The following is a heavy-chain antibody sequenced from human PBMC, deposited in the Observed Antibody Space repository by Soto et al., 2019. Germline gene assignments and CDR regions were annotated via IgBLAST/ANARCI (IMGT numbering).Heavy chain of an antibody. CDR2: ISLHGTEK. CDR3: AFGTGSFDDSTWAEYFQH. CDR1: GFNFSRYW. J-gene: IGHJ1*01. D-gene: IGHD3-22*01. V-gene: IGHV3-7*01. Sequence: PGGSLRLSCGASGFNFSRYWMSWVRQAPGKGLEWVANISLHGTEKYYVGSVKGRFTISRDNAKNSLFLQMSSLRAEDTAVYYCAFGTGSFDDSTWAEYFQHWGQGTLVTVSS.